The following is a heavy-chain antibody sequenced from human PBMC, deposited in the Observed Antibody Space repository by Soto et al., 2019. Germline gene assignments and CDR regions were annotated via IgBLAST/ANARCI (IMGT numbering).Heavy chain of an antibody. CDR2: ISSSSSYI. CDR1: GFTFSSYS. J-gene: IGHJ5*02. V-gene: IGHV3-21*01. Sequence: GGSLRLSCAASGFTFSSYSMNWVRQAPGKGLEWVSSISSSSSYIYYADSVKGRFTISRDNAKNSLYLQMNSLRAEDTAVYYCARGIGDGDFWSGTWYNWFDPWGQGTLVTVSS. D-gene: IGHD3-3*01. CDR3: ARGIGDGDFWSGTWYNWFDP.